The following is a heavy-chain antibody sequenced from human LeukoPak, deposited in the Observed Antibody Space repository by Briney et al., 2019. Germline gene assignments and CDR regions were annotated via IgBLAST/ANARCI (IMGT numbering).Heavy chain of an antibody. CDR3: ARYSSGWYSSYFDY. CDR2: INHSGST. J-gene: IGHJ4*02. Sequence: PGGSLRLSCAASGFTFSNAWMSWARQAPGKGLEWIGEINHSGSTNYNPSLKSRVTISVDTSKNQFSLKLSSVTAADTAVYYCARYSSGWYSSYFDYWGQGTLVTVSS. D-gene: IGHD6-19*01. CDR1: GFTFSNAW. V-gene: IGHV4-34*01.